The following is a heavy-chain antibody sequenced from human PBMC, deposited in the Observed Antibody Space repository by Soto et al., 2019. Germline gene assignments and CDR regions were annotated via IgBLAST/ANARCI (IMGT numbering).Heavy chain of an antibody. Sequence: ASVKVSCKASGYTFTSYYMHWVRQAPGQGLEWMGIINPSGGSTSYAQKFQGRVTMTRDTSTSTVYMELSSLRSEDTAVYYCARGSFLRFLEWLTRMPGAFGIWGQGTMVTVSS. CDR2: INPSGGST. CDR1: GYTFTSYY. V-gene: IGHV1-46*01. D-gene: IGHD3-3*01. J-gene: IGHJ3*02. CDR3: ARGSFLRFLEWLTRMPGAFGI.